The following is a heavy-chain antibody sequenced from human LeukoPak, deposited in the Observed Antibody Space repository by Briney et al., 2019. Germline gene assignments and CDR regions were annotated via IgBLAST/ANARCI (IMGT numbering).Heavy chain of an antibody. V-gene: IGHV1-46*01. J-gene: IGHJ4*02. Sequence: ASVKVSCTASGYTFTSYYMHWVRQAPGQGLEWMGIINPSGGSTSYAQKFQGRVTMTRDMSTSTVYMELSSLRSEDTAVYYCARGRGSGYYFVFWGQGTLVTVSS. D-gene: IGHD3-3*01. CDR2: INPSGGST. CDR1: GYTFTSYY. CDR3: ARGRGSGYYFVF.